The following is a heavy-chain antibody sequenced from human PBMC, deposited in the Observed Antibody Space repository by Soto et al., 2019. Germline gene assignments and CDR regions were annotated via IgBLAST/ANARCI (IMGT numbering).Heavy chain of an antibody. CDR1: GYCFTTHG. V-gene: IGHV1-18*04. J-gene: IGHJ6*02. CDR2: ISAYNGDT. CDR3: ARDPPFSGILRGTPLMDV. Sequence: XSVMVSCNTSGYCFTTHGISWVRRAPGHGLEWMGWISAYNGDTHYVQRFQGRLTMTTDTSTSTAYMELRSLTSDDTAVYYCARDPPFSGILRGTPLMDVWGQGTTVTVSS. D-gene: IGHD4-17*01.